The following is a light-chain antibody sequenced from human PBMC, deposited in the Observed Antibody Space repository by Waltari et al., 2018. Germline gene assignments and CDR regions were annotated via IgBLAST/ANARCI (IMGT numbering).Light chain of an antibody. CDR3: QQYGSSPPKYT. Sequence: EIVLTQSPGTLSLSPGESATLSCSASQSVSSNYLGWYQQKPGQAPRLLIYGASNRATGVPDRFSGSGSGTAFTITISRLEPEDFAVYYCQQYGSSPPKYTFGQGTKLEI. CDR2: GAS. V-gene: IGKV3-20*01. CDR1: QSVSSNY. J-gene: IGKJ2*01.